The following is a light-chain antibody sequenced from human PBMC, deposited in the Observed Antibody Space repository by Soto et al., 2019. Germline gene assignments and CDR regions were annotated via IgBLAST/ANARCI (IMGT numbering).Light chain of an antibody. CDR1: QSLLHSNGYNC. J-gene: IGKJ4*01. CDR2: LGS. V-gene: IGKV2-28*01. Sequence: DIVMTQSPLSLPVTPGEPASISCRSSQSLLHSNGYNCLDWYLQKPGQSPQLLIYLGSTRASGVPDRFSGSGSGTDFTLKISRVEAEDVGVYYCIQALQTPLTFGGGTKVEIK. CDR3: IQALQTPLT.